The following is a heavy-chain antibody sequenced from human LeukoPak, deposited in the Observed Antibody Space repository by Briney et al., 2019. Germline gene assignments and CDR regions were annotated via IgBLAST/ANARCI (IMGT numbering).Heavy chain of an antibody. D-gene: IGHD2/OR15-2a*01. CDR2: VKSDGSTT. CDR1: GFTFSAYW. CDR3: ARAFSGPDS. J-gene: IGHJ4*02. V-gene: IGHV3-74*01. Sequence: PGGSLRLSCAASGFTFSAYWMDWVRQAPGKGLVWVSRVKSDGSTTGYADSVKGRFTISRDNVKNAVYLQMSSLRVEDTGVYYCARAFSGPDSWGQGTLVTVSS.